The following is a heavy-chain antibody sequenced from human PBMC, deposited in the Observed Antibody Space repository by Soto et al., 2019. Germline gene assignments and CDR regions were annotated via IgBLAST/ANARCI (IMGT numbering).Heavy chain of an antibody. J-gene: IGHJ5*02. CDR3: SRRAPEGFEP. Sequence: SETLSLTCAVSGGSIGTSAYYWGWIRQAPGKGLEWIGSINHSGNTYLSPSLKDRVTMSVDTSKNSFSLKLRSATAADTGLYYCSRRAPEGFEPWGQGTLVIVSS. V-gene: IGHV4-39*01. CDR1: GGSIGTSAYY. CDR2: INHSGNT.